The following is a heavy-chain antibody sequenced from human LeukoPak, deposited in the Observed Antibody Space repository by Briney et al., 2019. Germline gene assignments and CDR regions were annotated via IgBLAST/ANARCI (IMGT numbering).Heavy chain of an antibody. CDR3: ARGPPFYCSSTSCYDNWFDP. Sequence: EASVKVSCKASGYTFTGYYMHWVRQAPGQGLEWMEWINPNSGGTNYAQKFQGRVTMTRDTSISTAYMELSRLRSDDTAVYYCARGPPFYCSSTSCYDNWFDPWGQGTLVTVSS. CDR2: INPNSGGT. D-gene: IGHD2-2*01. V-gene: IGHV1-2*02. J-gene: IGHJ5*02. CDR1: GYTFTGYY.